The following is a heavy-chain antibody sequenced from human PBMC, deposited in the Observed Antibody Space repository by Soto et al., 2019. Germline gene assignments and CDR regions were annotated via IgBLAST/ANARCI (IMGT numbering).Heavy chain of an antibody. J-gene: IGHJ4*02. CDR2: ISYDGSNK. CDR1: GFTFSSYA. CDR3: ARDLSSSWYY. D-gene: IGHD6-13*01. Sequence: GGSLRLSCAASGFTFSSYAMHWVRQAPGKGLEWVAVISYDGSNKYYADSVKGRFTISRDNSKNTLYLQMNSLRAEDTAVYYCARDLSSSWYYWGQGTLVTVSS. V-gene: IGHV3-30-3*01.